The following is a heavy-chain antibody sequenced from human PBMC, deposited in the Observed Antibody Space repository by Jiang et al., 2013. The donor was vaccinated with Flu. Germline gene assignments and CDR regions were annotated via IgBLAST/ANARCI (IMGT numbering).Heavy chain of an antibody. CDR2: INHSGNT. CDR1: GESFLVTT. J-gene: IGHJ6*03. D-gene: IGHD4-11*01. Sequence: LLKPSETLSLTCAVYGESFLVTTGPGSASPRGRGWSGLGAINHSGNTKYNPSLKSRLTVSVDTSKNQFSLKLSSLTAADTAVYYCARQGGTTVVTARGDYYYYFMDVWAKGTTVTVSS. CDR3: ARQGGTTVVTARGDYYYYFMDV. V-gene: IGHV4-34*01.